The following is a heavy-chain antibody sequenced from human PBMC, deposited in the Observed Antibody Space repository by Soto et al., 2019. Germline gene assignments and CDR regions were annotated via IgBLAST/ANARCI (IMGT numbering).Heavy chain of an antibody. CDR3: ARMGAIVATINPYYYYGMEV. CDR1: GYSFTSYW. V-gene: IGHV5-51*01. D-gene: IGHD5-12*01. J-gene: IGHJ6*04. CDR2: IYPGDSDT. Sequence: GESLKISCKGSGYSFTSYWIGCVRQMPGKGLEWMGIIYPGDSDTRYSPSFQGQVTISADKSISTAYLQWSSLKASDTAMYYCARMGAIVATINPYYYYGMEVWGEGTKVTVSS.